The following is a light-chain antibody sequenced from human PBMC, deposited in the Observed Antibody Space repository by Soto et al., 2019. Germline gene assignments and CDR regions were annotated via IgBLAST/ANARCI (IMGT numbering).Light chain of an antibody. V-gene: IGKV3-20*01. J-gene: IGKJ2*01. CDR1: QSVSSSY. CDR2: GAS. CDR3: QQYGSSPYT. Sequence: ESVLTQSPTTLSLSVGERATLSCRASQSVSSSYLAWYQQKPGQAPRLLIYGASSRATGIPDRFSGSGSGTDFTLTISRLEPEDFAVYYCQQYGSSPYTFGQGTKLEIK.